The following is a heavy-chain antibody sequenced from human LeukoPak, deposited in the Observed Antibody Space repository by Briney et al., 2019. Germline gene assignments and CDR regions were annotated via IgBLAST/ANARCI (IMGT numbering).Heavy chain of an antibody. V-gene: IGHV4-59*06. J-gene: IGHJ4*02. CDR1: GGSISSYY. CDR3: AREMIGLYQLPMGTFDY. CDR2: IYHSGST. D-gene: IGHD6-6*01. Sequence: SETLSLTCTVSGGSISSYYWSWIRQPAGKGLEWIGYIYHSGSTYYNPSLKSRVTISVDRSKNQFSLKLSSVTAADTAVYYCAREMIGLYQLPMGTFDYWGQGTLVTVSS.